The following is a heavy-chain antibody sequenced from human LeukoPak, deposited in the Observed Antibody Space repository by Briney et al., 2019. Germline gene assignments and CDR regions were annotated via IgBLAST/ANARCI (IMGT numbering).Heavy chain of an antibody. CDR1: GYTFTSYA. D-gene: IGHD1-7*01. V-gene: IGHV1-3*03. CDR2: INTGNGNT. Sequence: ASVKVSCKASGYTFTSYAMHWVRQAPGQRLEWMGWINTGNGNTKHSQEFQGRVTITRDTSASTAYMELSSLRSEDTAVYYCARGRNWNYESPFDYWGQGTLVTVSS. CDR3: ARGRNWNYESPFDY. J-gene: IGHJ4*02.